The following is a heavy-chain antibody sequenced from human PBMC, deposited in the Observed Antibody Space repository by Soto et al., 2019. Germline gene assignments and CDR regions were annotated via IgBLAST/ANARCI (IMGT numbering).Heavy chain of an antibody. V-gene: IGHV3-9*01. D-gene: IGHD6-13*01. Sequence: PGGSLRLSCTGSGFTFDEYAMHWVRQAPWKGLEWVSGITWDSETLGYADSVKGRFTISRDNAKNSLYLQMHSLRAEDTALYFCAKPLEGASRDLDYLGQGTLVTFSS. CDR2: ITWDSETL. J-gene: IGHJ4*02. CDR1: GFTFDEYA. CDR3: AKPLEGASRDLDY.